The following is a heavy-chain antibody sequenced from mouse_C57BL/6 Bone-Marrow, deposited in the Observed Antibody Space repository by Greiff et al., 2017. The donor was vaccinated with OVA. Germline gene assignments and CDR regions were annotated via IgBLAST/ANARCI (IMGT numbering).Heavy chain of an antibody. V-gene: IGHV5-6*01. CDR3: ARHHLYRPWLAY. J-gene: IGHJ3*01. Sequence: EVQLVESGGDLVKPGGSLKLSCAASGFTFSSYGMSWVRQTPDKRLEWVATISSGGSYTYYPDSVKGRFTISRDNAKNTLYLQMSSLKSEDTAMYYCARHHLYRPWLAYWGQGTLVTVSA. CDR2: ISSGGSYT. CDR1: GFTFSSYG.